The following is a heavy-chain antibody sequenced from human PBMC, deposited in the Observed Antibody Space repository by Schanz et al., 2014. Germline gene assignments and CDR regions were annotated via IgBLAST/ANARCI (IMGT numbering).Heavy chain of an antibody. J-gene: IGHJ3*02. D-gene: IGHD3-10*01. CDR1: GFTFSSYA. CDR2: MNESHSTI. Sequence: EVQLVESGGDLVQPGGSLRLSCAASGFTFSSYAMSWVRQAPGKGLEWVSAMNESHSTIYYADSVRGRFTISRDNAENTLFLQMNSLRAEDTAVYYCAKGRFGELSAFDIWGQGTMVTVSS. V-gene: IGHV3-23*04. CDR3: AKGRFGELSAFDI.